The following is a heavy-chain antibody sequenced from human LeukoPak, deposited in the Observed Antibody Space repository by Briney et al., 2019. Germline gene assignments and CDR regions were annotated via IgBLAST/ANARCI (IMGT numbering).Heavy chain of an antibody. V-gene: IGHV3-23*01. D-gene: IGHD1-26*01. CDR3: VRGLRELPY. J-gene: IGHJ4*02. Sequence: GGSLRLSCAASAFTFSSYAMTWVRQAPEKGLEWVSGIYASGENTYYADSVKGRFTISRDNSKNTLYLPMNSLRGEDTAVYYCVRGLRELPYWGQGTLVTVSS. CDR2: IYASGENT. CDR1: AFTFSSYA.